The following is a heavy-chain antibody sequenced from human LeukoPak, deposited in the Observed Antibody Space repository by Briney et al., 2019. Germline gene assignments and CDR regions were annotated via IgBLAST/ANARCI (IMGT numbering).Heavy chain of an antibody. V-gene: IGHV3-48*03. CDR3: ASMPLSGYDSPTSYFVLDY. D-gene: IGHD5-12*01. J-gene: IGHJ4*02. CDR1: GFTFSSYE. CDR2: ISSSGSTI. Sequence: PGGSLRLSCAASGFTFSSYEMNWVRQAPGKGLEWVSYISSSGSTIYYADSVKGRFTISRDNAKNSLYLQMNSLRAEDTAVYYCASMPLSGYDSPTSYFVLDYWGQGTLVTVSS.